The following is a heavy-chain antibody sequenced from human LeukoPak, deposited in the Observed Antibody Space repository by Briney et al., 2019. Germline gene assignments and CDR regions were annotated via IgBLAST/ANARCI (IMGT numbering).Heavy chain of an antibody. V-gene: IGHV5-51*01. CDR1: GFHFTSYW. J-gene: IGHJ4*02. CDR3: ARREYGDYVAY. CDR2: IYPGDSDT. Sequence: GGSLQISWKGSGFHFTSYWIGWGRPVPGKGLGGVGSIYPGDSDTRYSPSFQGQVTISADKSISTAYLQWSSLKASDTAMYYCARREYGDYVAYWGQGTLVTVSS. D-gene: IGHD4-17*01.